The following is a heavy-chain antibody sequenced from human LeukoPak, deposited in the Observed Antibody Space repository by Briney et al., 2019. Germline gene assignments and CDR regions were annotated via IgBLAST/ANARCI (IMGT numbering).Heavy chain of an antibody. V-gene: IGHV4-39*01. J-gene: IGHJ4*02. Sequence: SETLSLTCTVSGGSISSSSYYWGWIRQPPGKGLEWIGSIYYSGSTYYTPSLKSRVTISVDTSKNQFSLKLSSVTAADTAVYYCARRRYYDSSGYVNFDYWGQGTLVTVSS. CDR3: ARRRYYDSSGYVNFDY. D-gene: IGHD3-22*01. CDR2: IYYSGST. CDR1: GGSISSSSYY.